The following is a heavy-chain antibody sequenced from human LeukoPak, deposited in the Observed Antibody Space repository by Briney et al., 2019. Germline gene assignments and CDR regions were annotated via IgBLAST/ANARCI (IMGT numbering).Heavy chain of an antibody. V-gene: IGHV7-4-1*02. CDR1: GYTFTSYA. D-gene: IGHD1-1*01. Sequence: ASVKVSCKASGYTFTSYAVNWVRQAPGQGLEWMGWINTNTGNPTYAQGVTGRFVFSLDTSVSTAYLQISSLKAEDTAVYYCARALTDYSQLPSDAFDIWGQGTMVTVSS. J-gene: IGHJ3*02. CDR3: ARALTDYSQLPSDAFDI. CDR2: INTNTGNP.